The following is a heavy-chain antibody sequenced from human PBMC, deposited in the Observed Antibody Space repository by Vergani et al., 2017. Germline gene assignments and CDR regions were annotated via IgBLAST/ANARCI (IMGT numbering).Heavy chain of an antibody. J-gene: IGHJ5*02. CDR3: AGAAAAVPGRFDP. CDR1: GGTFSSYT. D-gene: IGHD6-13*01. V-gene: IGHV1-69*02. Sequence: QVQLVQSGAEVKKPGSSVKVSCKASGGTFSSYTISWVRQAPGQGLEWMGRIIPILGMANYAQKFQGRVTITADKSTSTAYMELSSLRSEDTAVYYCAGAAAAVPGRFDPWGQGTLVTVSS. CDR2: IIPILGMA.